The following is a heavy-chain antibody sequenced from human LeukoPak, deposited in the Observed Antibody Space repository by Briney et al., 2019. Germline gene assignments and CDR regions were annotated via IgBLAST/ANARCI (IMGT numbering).Heavy chain of an antibody. CDR3: ARGIYYYDSSGYYY. V-gene: IGHV1-69*13. CDR2: IIPIFGTA. D-gene: IGHD3-22*01. Sequence: GASVKVSCKASGGTFSSYAISWVRQAPGQGLEWMGGIIPIFGTANYAQKFQGRVTITADESTSTAYMELSSLRSEDTAVYYCARGIYYYDSSGYYYWGQGTLVTVSS. CDR1: GGTFSSYA. J-gene: IGHJ4*02.